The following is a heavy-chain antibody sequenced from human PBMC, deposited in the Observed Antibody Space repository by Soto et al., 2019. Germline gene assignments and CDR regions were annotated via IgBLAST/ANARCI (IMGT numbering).Heavy chain of an antibody. J-gene: IGHJ4*02. CDR1: GGSISSGDYY. V-gene: IGHV4-30-4*01. CDR3: ARDPEIFDY. CDR2: IYYSGST. Sequence: SSETLSLTCTVSGGSISSGDYYWSWIRQPPGKGLEWIGYIYYSGSTYYNPSLKSRVTISVDTSKNRFSLKLSSVTAADTAVYYCARDPEIFDYWGQGTLVTVSS.